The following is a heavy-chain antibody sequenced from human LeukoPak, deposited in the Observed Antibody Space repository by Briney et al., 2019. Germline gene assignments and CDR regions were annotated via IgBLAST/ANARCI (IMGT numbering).Heavy chain of an antibody. J-gene: IGHJ6*03. CDR1: GYTFTGYY. V-gene: IGHV1-2*02. CDR2: INPNSGGT. Sequence: ASVKVSCKASGYTFTGYYMHWVRQAPGQGLEWMGWINPNSGGTNYAQKFQGRVTTTRDTSISTAYMELSRLRSDDTAVYYCARGWSGSYYSHYYYYMDVWGKGTTVTVSS. D-gene: IGHD1-26*01. CDR3: ARGWSGSYYSHYYYYMDV.